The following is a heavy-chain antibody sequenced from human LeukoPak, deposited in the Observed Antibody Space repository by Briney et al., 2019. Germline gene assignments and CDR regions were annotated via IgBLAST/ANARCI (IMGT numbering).Heavy chain of an antibody. CDR3: ARLASIRGSSSSWSLFDY. CDR2: IYPGDSDT. Sequence: GESLKISCKGSGYSFTSYWIGWVRPMPGKGLEWMGIIYPGDSDTRYSPSFQGQVTISADKSISTAYLQWSSLKASDTAMYYCARLASIRGSSSSWSLFDYWGQGTLVTVSS. D-gene: IGHD6-13*01. CDR1: GYSFTSYW. J-gene: IGHJ4*02. V-gene: IGHV5-51*01.